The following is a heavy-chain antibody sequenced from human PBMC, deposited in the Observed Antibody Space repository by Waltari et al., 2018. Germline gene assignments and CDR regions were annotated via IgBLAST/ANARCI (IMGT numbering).Heavy chain of an antibody. V-gene: IGHV3-30-3*01. CDR2: ISYDGSNK. CDR1: GFTFSSYA. J-gene: IGHJ3*02. CDR3: ARWEAFDI. D-gene: IGHD1-26*01. Sequence: QVQLVESGGGVVQPGRSLRLSCAASGFTFSSYAMHWVRQAPGKGLEWVAVISYDGSNKYYADSVKGRFTISRDNSKNTLYLQMNSLRAEDTAVYYCARWEAFDIWGQGTMVTVSS.